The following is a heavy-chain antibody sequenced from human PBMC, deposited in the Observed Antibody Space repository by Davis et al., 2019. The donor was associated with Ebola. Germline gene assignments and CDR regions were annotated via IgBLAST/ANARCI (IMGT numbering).Heavy chain of an antibody. CDR1: GGSINDATYY. Sequence: PGGSLRLSCTVSGGSINDATYYWSWIRQPPGERPEWIGYIYYNGNTNYNPSLKSRVVMSVDTSKNQFSLKLRSVTAADTAIYYCARSGWLQLDFDYWGQGTLVTVSS. J-gene: IGHJ4*02. D-gene: IGHD5-24*01. V-gene: IGHV4-61*01. CDR3: ARSGWLQLDFDY. CDR2: IYYNGNT.